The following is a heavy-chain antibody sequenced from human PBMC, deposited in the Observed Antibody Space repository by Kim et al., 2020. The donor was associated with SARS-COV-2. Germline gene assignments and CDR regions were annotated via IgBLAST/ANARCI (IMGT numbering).Heavy chain of an antibody. D-gene: IGHD6-13*01. J-gene: IGHJ5*02. Sequence: SETLSLTCTVSGGSISSYYWSWIRQPPGKGLEWIGYIYYSGSTNYNPSLKSRVTISVDTSKNQFSLKLSSVTAADTAVFYCARDQSIAAAGTWFDPWGQGTLVTVSS. CDR3: ARDQSIAAAGTWFDP. CDR2: IYYSGST. V-gene: IGHV4-59*13. CDR1: GGSISSYY.